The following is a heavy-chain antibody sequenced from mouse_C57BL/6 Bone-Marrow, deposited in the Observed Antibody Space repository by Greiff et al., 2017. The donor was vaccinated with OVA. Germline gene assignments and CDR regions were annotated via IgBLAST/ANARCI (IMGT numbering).Heavy chain of an antibody. J-gene: IGHJ2*01. CDR1: GFTFSSYA. CDR3: ARDLFIATVVAFDY. D-gene: IGHD1-1*01. CDR2: ISDGGSYT. Sequence: EVMLVESGGGLVKPGGSLKLSCAASGFTFSSYAMSWVRQTPEKRLEWVATISDGGSYTYYPDNVKGRFTISRDNAKNNLYLQMSHLKSEDTAMYYCARDLFIATVVAFDYWGQGTTLTVSS. V-gene: IGHV5-4*01.